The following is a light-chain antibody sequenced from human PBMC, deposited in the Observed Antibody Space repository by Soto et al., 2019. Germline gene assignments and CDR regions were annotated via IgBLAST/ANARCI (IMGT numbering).Light chain of an antibody. CDR1: QSISSW. J-gene: IGKJ2*01. V-gene: IGKV1-5*01. CDR2: DAF. CDR3: QQYNSDSGT. Sequence: DLQMTQSPSTLSASVGDRVTITCRASQSISSWLAWYQQKPGKAPKLLIYDAFSLESGVPSRFSGSGSGTEFTLTISSLQPDDFATYYCQQYNSDSGTFGQGTKLEIK.